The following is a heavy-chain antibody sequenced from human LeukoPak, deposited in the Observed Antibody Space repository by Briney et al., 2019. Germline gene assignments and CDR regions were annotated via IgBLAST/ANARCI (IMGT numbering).Heavy chain of an antibody. J-gene: IGHJ4*02. V-gene: IGHV4-34*01. CDR2: INHSGST. CDR1: GGSFSGYY. Sequence: SETLSLTCAVYGGSFSGYYWSWIRQPPGKGLEWIGEINHSGSTNYNPSLKSRVTISVDTSKNQFSLKLSSVTAADTAVYYCARVPYYDFWSGYYPFDYWGQGTLVTASS. CDR3: ARVPYYDFWSGYYPFDY. D-gene: IGHD3-3*01.